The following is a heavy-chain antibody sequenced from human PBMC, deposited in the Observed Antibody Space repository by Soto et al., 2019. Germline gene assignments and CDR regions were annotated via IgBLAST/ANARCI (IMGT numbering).Heavy chain of an antibody. D-gene: IGHD1-26*01. V-gene: IGHV3-23*04. Sequence: EVQLVDSGGGLVQPGGSLRLSCAASGFIFSNYVMSWVRQAPGKGLEWVSSISDSGGTSYYADSVKGRFTISRDNSKNTLYQKMNSLRAEDPAIYYCAKPPSPLLPFDSWGQGTLVTFSS. J-gene: IGHJ4*02. CDR2: ISDSGGTS. CDR3: AKPPSPLLPFDS. CDR1: GFIFSNYV.